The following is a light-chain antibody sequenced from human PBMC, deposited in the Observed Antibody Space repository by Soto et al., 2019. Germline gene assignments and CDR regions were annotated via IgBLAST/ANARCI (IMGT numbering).Light chain of an antibody. J-gene: IGLJ2*01. CDR2: EVT. CDR3: TSYTSISTLHVV. V-gene: IGLV2-14*02. CDR1: SSDVGSYNL. Sequence: QSVLTQPASVSGSPGQSITISCTGTSSDVGSYNLVSWYQKHPGKAPKVLIYEVTKRPSGVSSRFSGSKSGNTASLTISGLQAEDEADYYCTSYTSISTLHVVFGGGTKLTVL.